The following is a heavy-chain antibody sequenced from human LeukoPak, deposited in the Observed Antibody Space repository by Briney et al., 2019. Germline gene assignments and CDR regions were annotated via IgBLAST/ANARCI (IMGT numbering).Heavy chain of an antibody. CDR2: IYTSGST. J-gene: IGHJ5*02. Sequence: SETLSLTCTVSGGSISNYYWSWVRQPAGKGLEWIGRIYTSGSTNYNPSLKSRVTMSVDTSKNQFSLKLSSVTAADTAVYYCARDNLIVDDIVVVGAKLDPWGQGTLVTVSS. CDR1: GGSISNYY. CDR3: ARDNLIVDDIVVVGAKLDP. V-gene: IGHV4-4*07. D-gene: IGHD2-15*01.